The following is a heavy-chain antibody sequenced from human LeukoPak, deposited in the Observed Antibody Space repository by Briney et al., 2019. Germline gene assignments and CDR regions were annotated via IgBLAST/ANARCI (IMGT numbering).Heavy chain of an antibody. CDR2: IYYSGST. J-gene: IGHJ6*02. D-gene: IGHD3-10*01. CDR1: GGSISGYY. CDR3: ARRLPGYHYYMDV. Sequence: SETLSLTCTVSGGSISGYYWSWVRQPPGKGLEWIGYIYYSGSTSYNPSLKSRVTILVDTSKNQFSLRLSSVTAADTAVYYCARRLPGYHYYMDVWGQGTTVTVSS. V-gene: IGHV4-59*08.